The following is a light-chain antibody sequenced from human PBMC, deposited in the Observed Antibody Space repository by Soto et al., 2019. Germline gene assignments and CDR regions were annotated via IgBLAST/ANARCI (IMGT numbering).Light chain of an antibody. Sequence: EIVLTQSPATLSLSPGERATLSCRASQSVSSYLAWYQQKPGQAPRLLIYDASNRATGIPARFSGSGSGTDFTLTISSREPEDFAVYYCQQSSNWPFGPGTKVDIK. J-gene: IGKJ3*01. CDR2: DAS. CDR3: QQSSNWP. V-gene: IGKV3-11*01. CDR1: QSVSSY.